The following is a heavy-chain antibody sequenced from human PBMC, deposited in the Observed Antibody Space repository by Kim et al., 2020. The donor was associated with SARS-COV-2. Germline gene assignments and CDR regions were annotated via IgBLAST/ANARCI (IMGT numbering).Heavy chain of an antibody. J-gene: IGHJ6*02. CDR1: GGTFSSYA. CDR3: ARSRDDILTGYPLYYYGMDV. D-gene: IGHD3-9*01. Sequence: SVKVSCKASGGTFSSYAISWVRQAPGQGLEWMGRIIPILGIANYAQKFQGRVTITADKSTSTAYMELSSLRSEDTAVYYCARSRDDILTGYPLYYYGMDVWGQGTTVTVSS. V-gene: IGHV1-69*04. CDR2: IIPILGIA.